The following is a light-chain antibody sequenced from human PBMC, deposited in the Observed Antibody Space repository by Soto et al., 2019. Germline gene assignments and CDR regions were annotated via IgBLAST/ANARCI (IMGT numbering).Light chain of an antibody. Sequence: QLVLTQPPSASGTPGQRVTISCSGSSSNIGSNTVNWYQQVPGTAPKLLIYANNQRPSGVPDRFSGSKSGTSASLAISGLQSEDEADYYCAAWDDSLDAPVFGGGTKLTVL. CDR3: AAWDDSLDAPV. CDR1: SSNIGSNT. CDR2: ANN. J-gene: IGLJ3*02. V-gene: IGLV1-44*01.